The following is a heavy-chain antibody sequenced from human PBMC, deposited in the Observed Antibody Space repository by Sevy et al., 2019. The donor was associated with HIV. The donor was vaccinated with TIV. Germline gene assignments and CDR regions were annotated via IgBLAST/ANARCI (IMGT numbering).Heavy chain of an antibody. CDR2: IYYSGNT. V-gene: IGHV4-30-4*01. Sequence: SETLSLTCTVSGESVNNAAYYWNWIRQSPGKGLEWVGYIYYSGNTYYNPSLNDRLDMPIDTSKNEFSLLMHSVTAADTAVYYCARSRVWFEELSWGQGILVTVSS. J-gene: IGHJ4*02. D-gene: IGHD3-10*01. CDR3: ARSRVWFEELS. CDR1: GESVNNAAYY.